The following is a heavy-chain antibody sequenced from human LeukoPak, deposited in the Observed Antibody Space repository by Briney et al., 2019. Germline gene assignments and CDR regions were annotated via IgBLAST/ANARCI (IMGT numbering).Heavy chain of an antibody. CDR2: INGDGSTT. J-gene: IGHJ4*02. Sequence: PGGSLRLSCAASGFTFSSYWMHWVRQAPGKGLVWVSHINGDGSTTSYADSVKGRFTVSRDNAKNSLFLQMNSLRVEDTAVYYCAREVVIVVEPAANTIDYWAREPGSPSPQ. CDR3: AREVVIVVEPAANTIDY. D-gene: IGHD2-2*01. V-gene: IGHV3-74*01. CDR1: GFTFSSYW.